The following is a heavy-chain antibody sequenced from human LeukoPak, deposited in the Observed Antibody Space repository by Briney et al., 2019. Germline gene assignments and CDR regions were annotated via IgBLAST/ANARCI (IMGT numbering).Heavy chain of an antibody. CDR2: VYYSGTT. V-gene: IGHV4-59*11. Sequence: SETLPLTCTVSGGSISNHYWSWIRQPPGKGLEWIGFVYYSGTTHYNPSLESRVTISVDVSKNQFSLKLGSVTTADTAVYYCARDSGKCTTTSCSDYLDFWGQGRLVTVSS. D-gene: IGHD2-2*01. J-gene: IGHJ4*02. CDR1: GGSISNHY. CDR3: ARDSGKCTTTSCSDYLDF.